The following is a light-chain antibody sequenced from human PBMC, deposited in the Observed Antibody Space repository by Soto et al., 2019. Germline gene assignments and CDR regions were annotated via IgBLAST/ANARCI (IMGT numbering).Light chain of an antibody. V-gene: IGLV1-40*01. Sequence: QSVLTQPPSVSGAPGQRVTIPCTGSSSNIGAGYDVHWYQQRPGTAPKLLIYGNSNRPSGVPDRFSGSKSGTSASLAITGLQAEDEADYYCQSYDSSLSVVVFGGGTKVTVL. J-gene: IGLJ2*01. CDR2: GNS. CDR1: SSNIGAGYD. CDR3: QSYDSSLSVVV.